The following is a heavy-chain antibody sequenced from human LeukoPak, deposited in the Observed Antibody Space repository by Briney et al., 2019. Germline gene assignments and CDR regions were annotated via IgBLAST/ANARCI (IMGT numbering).Heavy chain of an antibody. CDR1: GYTFTSYG. D-gene: IGHD3-16*01. Sequence: ASVKVSCKSSGYTFTSYGISWVRQASGQGLEWMGWISAYNGNTNYAQKLQGRVTMTTDTSTSTAYMELRSLRSDDTAVYYCARDFPYGGVGDYWGQGTLVTVSS. CDR3: ARDFPYGGVGDY. CDR2: ISAYNGNT. J-gene: IGHJ4*02. V-gene: IGHV1-18*01.